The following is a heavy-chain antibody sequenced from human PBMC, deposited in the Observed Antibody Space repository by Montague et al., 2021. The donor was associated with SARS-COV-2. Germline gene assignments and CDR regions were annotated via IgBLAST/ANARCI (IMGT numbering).Heavy chain of an antibody. V-gene: IGHV4-34*01. J-gene: IGHJ4*02. Sequence: SETLSLTCAVYGGSFSGYYWSWIRQPPGKGLEWIGEINHSGSTNYNPSLKSRVTISVDTSKNQFSLKLSSVTAADTAVYYCASFPSGYHDSSGYHIWGQGTLVTVSS. CDR3: ASFPSGYHDSSGYHI. CDR1: GGSFSGYY. CDR2: INHSGST. D-gene: IGHD3-22*01.